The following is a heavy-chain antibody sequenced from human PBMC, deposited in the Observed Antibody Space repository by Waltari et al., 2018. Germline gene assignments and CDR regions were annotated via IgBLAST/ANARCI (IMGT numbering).Heavy chain of an antibody. J-gene: IGHJ5*02. CDR3: ARELHDFWSGSWFDP. CDR2: INAGNGNT. V-gene: IGHV1-3*01. CDR1: GDTFTSYA. D-gene: IGHD3-3*01. Sequence: QVQLVQSGAEVKKPGASVKVSCKASGDTFTSYAMHWVRQAPGQRLELMGWINAGNGNTKYSQSFQGRVTITRDTSASTAYMELSSLRSEDTAVYYCARELHDFWSGSWFDPWGQGTLVTVSS.